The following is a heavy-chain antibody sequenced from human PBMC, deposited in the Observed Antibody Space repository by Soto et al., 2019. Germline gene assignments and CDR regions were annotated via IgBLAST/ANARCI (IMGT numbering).Heavy chain of an antibody. J-gene: IGHJ4*02. V-gene: IGHV3-23*01. CDR2: ISGSGGST. CDR1: GFTFSSYA. CDR3: AKVGSVGSSWYGGYFDY. Sequence: EVQLLESGGGLVQPGGSLRLSCAASGFTFSSYAMSWVRQAPGKGLEWVSAISGSGGSTYYADSVKGRFTISRDNSKNTLYLQMNSLRAEDTAVYYCAKVGSVGSSWYGGYFDYWGQGTLVTVSS. D-gene: IGHD6-13*01.